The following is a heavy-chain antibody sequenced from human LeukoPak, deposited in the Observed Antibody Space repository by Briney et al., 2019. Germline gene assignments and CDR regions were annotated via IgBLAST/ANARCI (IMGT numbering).Heavy chain of an antibody. Sequence: PGGSLRLSCTASGFTFANYAMSWVRQAPGKGLEWVSLIRSRTPGSTTEYAASVKGRFIIARDDSKSNTYLQMNSLKTDDTAVYYCARDVGFGKLFGYFDLWGRGTLVTVSS. CDR2: IRSRTPGSTT. CDR1: GFTFANYA. CDR3: ARDVGFGKLFGYFDL. J-gene: IGHJ2*01. D-gene: IGHD3-10*01. V-gene: IGHV3-49*04.